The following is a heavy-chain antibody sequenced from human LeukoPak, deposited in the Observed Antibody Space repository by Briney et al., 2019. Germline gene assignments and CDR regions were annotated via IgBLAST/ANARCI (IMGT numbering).Heavy chain of an antibody. D-gene: IGHD6-19*01. CDR2: INHSGST. J-gene: IGHJ4*02. Sequence: SSETLSLTCAVYGGSFSGYYWSWIRQPPGKGLEWIGEINHSGSTNYNPSLKGRVTISVDTSKNQFSLKLSSVTAADTAVYYCARFSTVAGTDYWGQGTLVTVSS. CDR3: ARFSTVAGTDY. CDR1: GGSFSGYY. V-gene: IGHV4-34*01.